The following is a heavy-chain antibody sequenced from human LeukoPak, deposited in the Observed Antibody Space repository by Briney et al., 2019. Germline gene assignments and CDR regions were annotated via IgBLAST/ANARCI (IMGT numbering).Heavy chain of an antibody. CDR1: GGSISSYY. V-gene: IGHV4-59*01. Sequence: SETLSLTCTVSGGSISSYYWSWIRQPPGKGLEWIGYTHYSGTTNYNPSLKSRATISVDTSKNQFSLKLSSVTAADTAVYYCARGPVTGWFDPWGQGTLVTVSS. J-gene: IGHJ5*02. CDR2: THYSGTT. D-gene: IGHD4-17*01. CDR3: ARGPVTGWFDP.